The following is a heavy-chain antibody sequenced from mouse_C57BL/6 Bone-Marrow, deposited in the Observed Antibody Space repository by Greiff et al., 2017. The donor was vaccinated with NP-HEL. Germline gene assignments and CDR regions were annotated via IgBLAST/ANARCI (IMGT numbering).Heavy chain of an antibody. CDR3: ARRAAYYSNYWYFDV. J-gene: IGHJ1*03. CDR1: GFNIKDYY. D-gene: IGHD2-5*01. V-gene: IGHV14-2*01. Sequence: DVKLQESGAELVKPGASVKLSCTASGFNIKDYYMHWVKQRTEQGLEWIGRIDPEDGETKYAPKFQGKATITADTSSNTAYLQLSSLTSEDTAVYYCARRAAYYSNYWYFDVWGTGTTVTVSS. CDR2: IDPEDGET.